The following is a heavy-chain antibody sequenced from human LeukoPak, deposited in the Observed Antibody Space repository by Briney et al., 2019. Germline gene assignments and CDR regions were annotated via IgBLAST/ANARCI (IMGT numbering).Heavy chain of an antibody. V-gene: IGHV1-69*06. CDR3: AGRPERSYCGSYYFDY. CDR2: IIPIFGTT. J-gene: IGHJ4*02. D-gene: IGHD1-26*01. CDR1: GGTFSSYA. Sequence: ASVKVSCKASGGTFSSYAISWVRQAPGQGLEWMGQIIPIFGTTNSAQKFQGRVTITADKSTSTAYMELSSLRSEDAAVYYCAGRPERSYCGSYYFDYWGQGTLVTVSS.